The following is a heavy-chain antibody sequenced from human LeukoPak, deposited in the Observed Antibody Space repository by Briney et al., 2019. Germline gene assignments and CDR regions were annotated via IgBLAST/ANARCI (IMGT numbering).Heavy chain of an antibody. Sequence: PGGSLRLSGAASGFTFDDYAMHWVRQAPGKGLEWVSLISGDGGSTYYADSVKGRFTISRDNSKNSQYLQMNSLRTEDTALYYCAKDIAAAGYYFDYWGQGTLVTVSS. V-gene: IGHV3-43*02. CDR3: AKDIAAAGYYFDY. J-gene: IGHJ4*02. D-gene: IGHD6-13*01. CDR1: GFTFDDYA. CDR2: ISGDGGST.